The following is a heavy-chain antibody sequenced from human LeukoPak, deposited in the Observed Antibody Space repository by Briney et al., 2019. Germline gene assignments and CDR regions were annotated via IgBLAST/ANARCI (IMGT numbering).Heavy chain of an antibody. CDR1: GGSISSSSYY. D-gene: IGHD3-9*01. J-gene: IGHJ3*02. CDR3: ARDGAVDILTGYGAFDI. Sequence: PSETLSLTCTVSGGSISSSSYYWGWIRQPPGKGLEWIGYIFYTGSTNYNPSLKSRVTISVDTSKNQFSLKLNSVSAADTAVYYCARDGAVDILTGYGAFDIWGQGTMVTVSS. V-gene: IGHV4-61*01. CDR2: IFYTGST.